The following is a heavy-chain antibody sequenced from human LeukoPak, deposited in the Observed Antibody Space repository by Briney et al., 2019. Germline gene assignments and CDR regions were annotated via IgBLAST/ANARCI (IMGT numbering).Heavy chain of an antibody. CDR2: ISSSSSYI. V-gene: IGHV3-21*01. CDR1: GFTFSSYS. J-gene: IGHJ4*02. CDR3: ARGTLSRFDY. Sequence: GGSLRLSCAASGFTFSSYSMNWVRQAPGKGLEWVSSISSSSSYIYYADSMKGRFTISRDNAKNSLYLQMNSLRAEDTAVYYCARGTLSRFDYWGQGTLVTASS.